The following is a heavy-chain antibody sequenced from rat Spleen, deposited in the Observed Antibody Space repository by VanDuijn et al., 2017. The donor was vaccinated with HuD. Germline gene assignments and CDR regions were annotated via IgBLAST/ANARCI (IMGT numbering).Heavy chain of an antibody. Sequence: EVQLQESGPGLVKPSQSLSLTCSVTGYSITSNYWGWIRKFPGNKMEWMAYISYSGSTGFNPSLKSRISITRHTSRNQFFLQLNSVTTEDTATYYCAGGEAAISGNWFAYWGQGTLVTVSS. V-gene: IGHV3-1*01. D-gene: IGHD1-2*01. CDR3: AGGEAAISGNWFAY. CDR2: ISYSGST. CDR1: GYSITSNY. J-gene: IGHJ3*01.